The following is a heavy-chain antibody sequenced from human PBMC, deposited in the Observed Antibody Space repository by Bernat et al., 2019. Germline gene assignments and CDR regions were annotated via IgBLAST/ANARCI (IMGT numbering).Heavy chain of an antibody. D-gene: IGHD3-16*01. J-gene: IGHJ5*02. Sequence: QVQLQESGPGLVKPSETLSLTCAVSGYSISSGYYWGWIRQPPGKGLEWIGSIYHSGSTYYNPSLKSRVTISVDTSKNQFSLKLSSVTAADTAVYYCARVASLIGRVGWFDPWGQGTLVTVSS. CDR3: ARVASLIGRVGWFDP. V-gene: IGHV4-38-2*01. CDR1: GYSISSGYY. CDR2: IYHSGST.